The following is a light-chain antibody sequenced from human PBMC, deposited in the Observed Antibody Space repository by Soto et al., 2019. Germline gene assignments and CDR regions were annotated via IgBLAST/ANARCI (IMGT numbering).Light chain of an antibody. V-gene: IGKV1-39*01. CDR1: QSIATF. CDR3: QQSYRTPVT. Sequence: DIQMTQSPSSLSASVGDRVTITCRSSQSIATFLNRYQQRPGQAPRLLIYAASNLENGVPSTFSGRGSETVFTLNIISLQTEDFATYYCQQSYRTPVTFGQGTPLASK. CDR2: AAS. J-gene: IGKJ2*01.